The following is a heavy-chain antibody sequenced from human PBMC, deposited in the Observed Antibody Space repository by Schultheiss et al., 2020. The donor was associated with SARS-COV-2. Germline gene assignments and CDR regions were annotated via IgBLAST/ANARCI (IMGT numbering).Heavy chain of an antibody. CDR1: GGTFNTYA. J-gene: IGHJ4*02. CDR2: IDPNSGDT. V-gene: IGHV1-2*02. Sequence: ASVKVSCKASGGTFNTYAINWVRQAPGQGLEWMGWIDPNSGDTNFAPNLQGRVTMTRDTSINTAYMELSRLRSDDTAVYYCAREYCGGDCYIDYWGQGTLVTVSS. D-gene: IGHD2-21*01. CDR3: AREYCGGDCYIDY.